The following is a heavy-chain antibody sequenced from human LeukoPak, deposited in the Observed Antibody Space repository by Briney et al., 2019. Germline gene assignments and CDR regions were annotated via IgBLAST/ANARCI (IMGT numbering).Heavy chain of an antibody. V-gene: IGHV3-21*01. CDR3: SRDRLGGLDH. Sequence: PGGSLRLSCVVSGFTFSDYAMNWVRQAPGKGLEWVSSISTTSSYIFYAESLKGRFTVSRDNAKNSVYLQMNSLRPEDTAVYYCSRDRLGGLDHWGQGTLVTVSS. J-gene: IGHJ4*02. CDR1: GFTFSDYA. D-gene: IGHD5-12*01. CDR2: ISTTSSYI.